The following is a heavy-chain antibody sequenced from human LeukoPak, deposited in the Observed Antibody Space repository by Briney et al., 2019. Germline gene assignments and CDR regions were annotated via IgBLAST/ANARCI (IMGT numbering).Heavy chain of an antibody. CDR1: GFTFSSYA. D-gene: IGHD1-1*01. CDR3: ARHYQLDY. V-gene: IGHV3-74*01. CDR2: IYNDGATT. J-gene: IGHJ4*02. Sequence: PGGSLRLSCAASGFTFSSYAMSWVRQAPGKGLEWVSQIYNDGATTTYADSVKGRFTISRDNAKNTLFLQMNSLRAEDTAVYFCARHYQLDYWGQGTLVTVSS.